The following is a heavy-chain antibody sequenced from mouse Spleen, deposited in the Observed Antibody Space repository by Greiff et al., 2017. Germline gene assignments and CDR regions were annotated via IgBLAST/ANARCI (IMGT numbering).Heavy chain of an antibody. CDR2: IDPSDSYT. J-gene: IGHJ2*01. V-gene: IGHV1-59*01. CDR1: GYTFTSYW. Sequence: QVQLQQPGAELVRPGTSVKLSCKASGYTFTSYWMHWVKQRPGQGLEWIGVIDPSDSYTNYNQKFKGKATLTVDTSSSTANMQLSSLTSEDSAVYYCARLGGYYYFDYWGQGTTLTVSS. D-gene: IGHD2-3*01. CDR3: ARLGGYYYFDY.